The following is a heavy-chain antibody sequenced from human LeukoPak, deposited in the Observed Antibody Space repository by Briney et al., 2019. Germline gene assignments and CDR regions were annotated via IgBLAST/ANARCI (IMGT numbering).Heavy chain of an antibody. CDR2: IRSKAYGGTT. D-gene: IGHD2-21*02. Sequence: PGGSLRLSCTASGFTFGDYAMSWVRQAPGKGLEWVGFIRSKAYGGTTEYAASVKGRFTISRDDSKSIAYLQMNSLKTEDTAVYYCTSQPYCGGDCYSYYWGQGTLVTVSS. J-gene: IGHJ4*02. CDR1: GFTFGDYA. CDR3: TSQPYCGGDCYSYY. V-gene: IGHV3-49*04.